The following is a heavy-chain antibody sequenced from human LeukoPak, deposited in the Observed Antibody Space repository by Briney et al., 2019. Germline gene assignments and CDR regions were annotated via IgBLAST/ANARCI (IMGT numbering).Heavy chain of an antibody. CDR2: FDPEDGET. J-gene: IGHJ4*02. V-gene: IGHV1-24*01. D-gene: IGHD3-22*01. CDR1: GYTLTELS. CDR3: ATRTYYYDSSGYYSFDY. Sequence: ASVKVSCKVSGYTLTELSMHWVRQAPGKGLEWMGGFDPEDGETIYAQKFQGRVTMTEDTPTDTAYMELSSLRSEDTAVYYCATRTYYYDSSGYYSFDYWGQGTLVTVSS.